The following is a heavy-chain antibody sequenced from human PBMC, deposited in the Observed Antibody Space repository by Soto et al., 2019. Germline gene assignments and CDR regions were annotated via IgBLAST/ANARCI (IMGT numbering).Heavy chain of an antibody. CDR2: INHSGST. V-gene: IGHV4-34*01. CDR3: ARGGNYGDRNWFDP. Sequence: PPETLSLTCAVYGGSFSGYYWSWIRQPPGKGLEWIGEINHSGSTNYNPSLKSRVTISVDTSKNQFSLKLSSVTAADTAVYYCARGGNYGDRNWFDPWGQGTLVTVSS. CDR1: GGSFSGYY. D-gene: IGHD4-17*01. J-gene: IGHJ5*02.